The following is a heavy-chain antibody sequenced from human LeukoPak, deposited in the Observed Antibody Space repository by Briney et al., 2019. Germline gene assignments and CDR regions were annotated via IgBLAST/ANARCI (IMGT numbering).Heavy chain of an antibody. J-gene: IGHJ4*02. CDR1: RGSISSYY. D-gene: IGHD3-10*01. CDR3: AKEGMIRGVIDY. V-gene: IGHV4-59*12. Sequence: SETLSLTCTVSRGSISSYYWSWIRQPPGKGLEWIGYISYSGSTNYNPSLKSRVTASVDTSKNQFSLKLNSLTAADTAVYYCAKEGMIRGVIDYWGQGALVTVSS. CDR2: ISYSGST.